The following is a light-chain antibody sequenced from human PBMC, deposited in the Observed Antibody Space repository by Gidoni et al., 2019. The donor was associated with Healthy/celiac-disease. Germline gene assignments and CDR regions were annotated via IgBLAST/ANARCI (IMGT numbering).Light chain of an antibody. CDR1: QSVSSN. CDR2: GAS. V-gene: IGKV3-15*01. CDR3: QQYNNWPRT. J-gene: IGKJ1*01. Sequence: IVMTHSPATLSVSPGERDTLSCRASQSVSSNLAWYQQKPVQAPRLLIYGASPRATGIPARFSGSGSGTEFTLTISSLQSEDFAVYYCQQYNNWPRTFGQGTKVEIK.